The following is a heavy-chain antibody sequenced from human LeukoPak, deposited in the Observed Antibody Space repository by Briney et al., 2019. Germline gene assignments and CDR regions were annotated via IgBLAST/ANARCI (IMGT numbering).Heavy chain of an antibody. J-gene: IGHJ5*02. CDR3: ARSAFFYGSGRGWFDT. CDR1: GGSTTTGPHF. Sequence: PSETLSLTCSVSGGSTTTGPHFWGWLRQPPGEALEWIGSVYESGTTYYSPSLKSRVTLSIDESKSQLPLRLTSVTAADTAMYFCARSAFFYGSGRGWFDTWGPGTLVSVSS. D-gene: IGHD3-10*01. CDR2: VYESGTT. V-gene: IGHV4-39*06.